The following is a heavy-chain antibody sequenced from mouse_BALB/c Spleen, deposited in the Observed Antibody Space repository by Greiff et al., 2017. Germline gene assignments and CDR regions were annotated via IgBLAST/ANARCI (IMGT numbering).Heavy chain of an antibody. CDR3: TRSTMITTYAMDY. Sequence: LKQPGSELVRPGASVKLSCKASGYTFTSYWMHWVKQRPGQGLEWIGNIYPGSGSTNYDEKFKSKATLTVDTSSSTAYMQLSSLTSEDSAVYYCTRSTMITTYAMDYWGQGTSVTVSS. CDR2: IYPGSGST. CDR1: GYTFTSYW. V-gene: IGHV1S22*01. J-gene: IGHJ4*01. D-gene: IGHD2-4*01.